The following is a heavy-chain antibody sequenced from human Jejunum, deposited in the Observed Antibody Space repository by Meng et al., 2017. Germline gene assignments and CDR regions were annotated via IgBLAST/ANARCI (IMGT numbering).Heavy chain of an antibody. V-gene: IGHV3-74*01. CDR3: VRDRGNPDSFDI. CDR1: GFTFGPFW. J-gene: IGHJ3*02. D-gene: IGHD3-10*01. CDR2: IKGDGKTT. Sequence: GESLKISCVASGFTFGPFWMHWVRQAPGKGLEWVAHIKGDGKTTTYADSVKGRFAISRDNAKNTLYLQMNSLRAEDTAMYYCVRDRGNPDSFDIWGQGTVVT.